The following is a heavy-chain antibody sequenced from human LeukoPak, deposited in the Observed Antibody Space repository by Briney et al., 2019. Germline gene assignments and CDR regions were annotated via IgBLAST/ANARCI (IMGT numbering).Heavy chain of an antibody. D-gene: IGHD4-23*01. CDR3: AADGGLTKAPEIGYYYYYMDV. CDR1: GYTLTELS. V-gene: IGHV1-24*01. CDR2: FDPEDGET. J-gene: IGHJ6*03. Sequence: GASVKVSCKVSGYTLTELSMHWVRQAPGKGLEWMGGFDPEDGETIYAQKFQERVTMTGDTSTGTAYMELSSLRTEDTAVYYCAADGGLTKAPEIGYYYYYMDVWGKGTTVTVSS.